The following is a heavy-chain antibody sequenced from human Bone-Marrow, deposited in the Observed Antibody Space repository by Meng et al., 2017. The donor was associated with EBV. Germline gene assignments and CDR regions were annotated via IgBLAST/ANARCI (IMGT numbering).Heavy chain of an antibody. Sequence: EVQLVESGXXLXKRGGXXRLSCAASGFTFSSYSMNWVRQAPGKGLEWVSSISSSSSYINYADSVKGRFTISRDNAKNSLYLQMNSLRAEDTAVYYCARGGSSFYDYWGQGTLVTVSS. D-gene: IGHD6-6*01. CDR2: ISSSSSYI. CDR1: GFTFSSYS. V-gene: IGHV3-21*01. J-gene: IGHJ4*02. CDR3: ARGGSSFYDY.